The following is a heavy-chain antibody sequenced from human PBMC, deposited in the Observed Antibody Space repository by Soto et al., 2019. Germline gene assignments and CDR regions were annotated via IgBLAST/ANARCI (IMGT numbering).Heavy chain of an antibody. V-gene: IGHV1-18*01. D-gene: IGHD2-15*01. CDR2: ISTYNGNT. J-gene: IGHJ4*02. CDR1: GYTFTSYG. CDR3: ARDAQGVVLHY. Sequence: QVQLVQSGAEVKKPGASVKVSCKASGYTFTSYGISWVRQAPGQGREWMGWISTYNGNTNYAQKLQGRGTMTRDTSTRTAYMELRSLRSDDTAVYYCARDAQGVVLHYWGQGTLVTVSS.